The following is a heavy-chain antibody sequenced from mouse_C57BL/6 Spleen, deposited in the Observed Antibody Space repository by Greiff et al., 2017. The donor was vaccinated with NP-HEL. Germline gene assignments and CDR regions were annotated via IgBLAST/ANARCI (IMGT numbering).Heavy chain of an antibody. CDR1: GFTFSSYA. CDR3: ARDHGGSSGYVGFAY. Sequence: EVKVVESGGGLVKPGGSLKLSCAASGFTFSSYAMSWVRQTPEKRLEWVATISDGGSYTYYPDNVKGRFTISRDNAKNNLYLQMSHLKSEDTAMYYCARDHGGSSGYVGFAYWGQGTLVTVSA. J-gene: IGHJ3*01. D-gene: IGHD3-2*02. CDR2: ISDGGSYT. V-gene: IGHV5-4*01.